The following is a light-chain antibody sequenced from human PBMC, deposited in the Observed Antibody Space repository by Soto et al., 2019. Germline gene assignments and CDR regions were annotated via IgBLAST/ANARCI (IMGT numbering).Light chain of an antibody. J-gene: IGKJ5*01. Sequence: EIVLTQSPATLSLSPGETATLSCRASQSVSGYIGWYQQKPGQAPRLLIYADSNRATGIPARFSGSGSGTDFTLTISSLEPEDFALYYCQQRNTWPPITFGQGTRLEI. V-gene: IGKV3-11*01. CDR2: ADS. CDR1: QSVSGY. CDR3: QQRNTWPPIT.